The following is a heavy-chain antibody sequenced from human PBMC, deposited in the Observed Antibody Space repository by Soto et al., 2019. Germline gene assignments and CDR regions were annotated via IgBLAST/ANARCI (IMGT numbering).Heavy chain of an antibody. CDR3: AKAHSLEDYYGMDV. Sequence: HPGGSVRRSWESSGFIFSNYGMHWIRQAAGKGLEWVAVVSYDGSNKFYADSVKGRFTISRDNSKNTVYLQMNSLRGEDTAVYYCAKAHSLEDYYGMDVGGQGTTVTVS. CDR1: GFIFSNYG. V-gene: IGHV3-30*18. CDR2: VSYDGSNK. D-gene: IGHD5-18*01. J-gene: IGHJ6*02.